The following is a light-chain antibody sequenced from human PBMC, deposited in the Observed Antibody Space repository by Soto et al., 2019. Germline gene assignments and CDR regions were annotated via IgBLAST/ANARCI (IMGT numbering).Light chain of an antibody. V-gene: IGLV2-8*01. Sequence: QSALTQPPSASGSPGQSVTISCTGTSSDVGLYNYVSWYQHHPGKAPKLMIYEVNKRPSGVPDRFSGSKSGNTASLTVSGLQAEDEADYYCSSYAGSKNLVFGGGTKLTVL. CDR1: SSDVGLYNY. CDR3: SSYAGSKNLV. J-gene: IGLJ2*01. CDR2: EVN.